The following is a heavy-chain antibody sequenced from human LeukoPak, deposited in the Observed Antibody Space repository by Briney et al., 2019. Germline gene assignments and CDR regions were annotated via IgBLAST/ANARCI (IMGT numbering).Heavy chain of an antibody. CDR2: TYYRSKWYN. J-gene: IGHJ4*02. CDR1: GDSVSSNSAA. Sequence: SQTLSLTCAISGDSVSSNSAAWNWIRQSPSRGLEWLGRTYYRSKWYNDYAVSVKSRITINPDTSKNQFSLQLNSVTPEDTAVYYCARDHDYYDSSGYWYYFDYWGQGTLVTVSS. V-gene: IGHV6-1*01. CDR3: ARDHDYYDSSGYWYYFDY. D-gene: IGHD3-22*01.